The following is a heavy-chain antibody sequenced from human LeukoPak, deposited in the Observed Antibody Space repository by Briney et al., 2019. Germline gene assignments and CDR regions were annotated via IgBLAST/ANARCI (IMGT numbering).Heavy chain of an antibody. V-gene: IGHV4-34*01. J-gene: IGHJ6*03. Sequence: SETLSLTCAVYGGFFSGYYWSWLRQPPGKGLEWFGEINHSGSTNYNPSLKSRVTISVDTSKNEFSLKLSSVTAADTAVDYCARADVYQPYSYYYYYYMDVWGKGTTVTVSS. CDR3: ARADVYQPYSYYYYYYMDV. CDR2: INHSGST. D-gene: IGHD2-2*01. CDR1: GGFFSGYY.